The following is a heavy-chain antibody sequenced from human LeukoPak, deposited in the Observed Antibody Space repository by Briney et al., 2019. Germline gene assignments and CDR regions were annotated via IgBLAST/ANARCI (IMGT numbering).Heavy chain of an antibody. Sequence: GGSLRLSCAASGFTFNSYEMNWVRQAPGKGLEWVSFISSSGSTIYYADSVKGRFTISRDNAKNSLYLQMNSLRAEDTAVYYCAELGITMIGGVWGKGTTVTISS. V-gene: IGHV3-48*03. D-gene: IGHD3-10*02. CDR1: GFTFNSYE. CDR3: AELGITMIGGV. J-gene: IGHJ6*04. CDR2: ISSSGSTI.